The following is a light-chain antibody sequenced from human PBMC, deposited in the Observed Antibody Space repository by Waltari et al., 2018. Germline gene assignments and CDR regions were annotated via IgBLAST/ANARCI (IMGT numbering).Light chain of an antibody. CDR2: EVS. CDR3: SSYAHNNHFV. J-gene: IGLJ1*01. CDR1: NSDVGAYNY. Sequence: QSVLTQPPSATGSPGQSVTISCTGTNSDVGAYNYVSWYQQHPGKVPKHVIYEVSKRPSGVPERFSGSKSGNTASLTVSGLQADDEADYYCSSYAHNNHFVFGTGTKVTVL. V-gene: IGLV2-8*01.